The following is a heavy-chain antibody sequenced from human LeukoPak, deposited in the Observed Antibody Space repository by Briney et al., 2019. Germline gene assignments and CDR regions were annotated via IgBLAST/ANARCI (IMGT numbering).Heavy chain of an antibody. V-gene: IGHV3-48*03. CDR3: ASSLTTPYYYHYYYMDV. Sequence: GGSLRLSCAASGFTFSSYEMNWVRQAPGKGLEWVSHISSSGSTIYYADSVKGRFTISRDNAKNSLYLQMNSLRAEDTAVYYCASSLTTPYYYHYYYMDVWGKGTTVTISS. D-gene: IGHD3-22*01. J-gene: IGHJ6*03. CDR1: GFTFSSYE. CDR2: ISSSGSTI.